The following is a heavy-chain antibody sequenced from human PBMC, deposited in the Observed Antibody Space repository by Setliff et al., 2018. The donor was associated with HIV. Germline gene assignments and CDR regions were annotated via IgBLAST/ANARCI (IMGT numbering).Heavy chain of an antibody. CDR3: ARHSGAASPNWFDP. V-gene: IGHV4-4*09. Sequence: PSETLSLTCTVSGGSISGHYWSWIRQPPGRGLEWIGYIYSSGSTNFNPPLQSRVTISVDTSKNQFSLKLSSVTAADTAVYYCARHSGAASPNWFDPWGQGTLVTVSS. J-gene: IGHJ5*02. D-gene: IGHD3-10*01. CDR1: GGSISGHY. CDR2: IYSSGST.